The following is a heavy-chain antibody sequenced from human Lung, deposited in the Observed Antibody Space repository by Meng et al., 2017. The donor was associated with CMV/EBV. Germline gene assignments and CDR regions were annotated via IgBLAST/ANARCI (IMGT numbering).Heavy chain of an antibody. J-gene: IGHJ4*02. D-gene: IGHD3-3*01. CDR3: ARGTIFGVFNFDY. CDR2: INPSGGST. CDR1: GYTFTSDY. Sequence: KASGYTFTSDYMHWVRQAPGQGLEWMGIINPSGGSTSYAQKFQGRVTMTRDTSTSTVYMELSSLRSEDTAAYYCARGTIFGVFNFDYWGQGTLVTVSS. V-gene: IGHV1-46*01.